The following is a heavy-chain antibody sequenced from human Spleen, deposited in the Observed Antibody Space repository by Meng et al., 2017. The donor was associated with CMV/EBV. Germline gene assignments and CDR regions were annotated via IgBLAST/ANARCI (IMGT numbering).Heavy chain of an antibody. Sequence: ASVKVSCKASGYTFTSYGISWVRQAPGQGLEWMGWISAYNGNTNYAQKLQGRVTMTTDTSTSTAYMELSRLRSDDTAVYYCAREGLGPYYYYGMDVWGQGTTVTVSS. D-gene: IGHD6-19*01. CDR3: AREGLGPYYYYGMDV. CDR1: GYTFTSYG. V-gene: IGHV1-18*01. CDR2: ISAYNGNT. J-gene: IGHJ6*02.